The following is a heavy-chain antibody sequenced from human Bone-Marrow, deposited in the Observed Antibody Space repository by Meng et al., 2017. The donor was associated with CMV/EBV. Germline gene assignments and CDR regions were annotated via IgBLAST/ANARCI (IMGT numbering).Heavy chain of an antibody. D-gene: IGHD3-3*01. CDR1: GFTFSSYS. J-gene: IGHJ6*02. CDR2: IYSGGST. Sequence: GESLKISCAASGFTFSSYSMNWVRQAPGKGLEWVSVIYSGGSTYYADSVKGRFTISRDNSKNTLYLQMNSLRAEDTAVYYCARDLPTYYDFWSGYYGNYYYGMDVWGQGTTVTVSS. V-gene: IGHV3-53*01. CDR3: ARDLPTYYDFWSGYYGNYYYGMDV.